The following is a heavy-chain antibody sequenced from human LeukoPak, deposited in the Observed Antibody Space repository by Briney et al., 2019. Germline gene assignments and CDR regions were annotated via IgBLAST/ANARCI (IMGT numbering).Heavy chain of an antibody. CDR2: ISAYNGNT. CDR3: ASITVAGYDY. CDR1: GYTFTSYG. Sequence: ASVKVSCKASGYTFTSYGISWVRQAPGQGLEWMGWISAYNGNTNYAQKFQGRVTMTRDTSISTAYMELSRLRSDDTAVYYCASITVAGYDYWGQGTLVTVSS. V-gene: IGHV1-18*01. D-gene: IGHD6-19*01. J-gene: IGHJ4*02.